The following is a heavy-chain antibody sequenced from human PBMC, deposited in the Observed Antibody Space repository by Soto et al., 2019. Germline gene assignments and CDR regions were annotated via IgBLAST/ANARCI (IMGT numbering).Heavy chain of an antibody. CDR2: VYWDDDK. D-gene: IGHD1-1*01. CDR1: GFSLNSRGVG. J-gene: IGHJ4*02. V-gene: IGHV2-5*02. Sequence: QITLRESGPALVKPTQTLTLTCTFSGFSLNSRGVGVGWVRQPPGKALEWLAIVYWDDDKRYRPSLRSRLSMRTHTPKLEVVLTLTTPCPVETTRYYCVHRGTVDETSMGFDFRGQGSLVTVSS. CDR3: VHRGTVDETSMGFDF.